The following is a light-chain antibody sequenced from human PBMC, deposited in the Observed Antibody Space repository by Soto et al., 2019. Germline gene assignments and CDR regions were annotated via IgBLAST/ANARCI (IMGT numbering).Light chain of an antibody. J-gene: IGKJ4*01. CDR3: QQYYSYPLT. V-gene: IGKV1-8*01. CDR2: AAS. CDR1: QGISSY. Sequence: AIRMTQSPSSLSASTGDRVTITCRASQGISSYLAWYQQKPGKAPKLLIYAASTLQSGVPSRFSGSGSVTDFTLTISCLQSEDFATYYFQQYYSYPLTLGGGTKVEIK.